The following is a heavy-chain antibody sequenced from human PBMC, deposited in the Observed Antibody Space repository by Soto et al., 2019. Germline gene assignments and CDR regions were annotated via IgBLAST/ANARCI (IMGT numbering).Heavy chain of an antibody. Sequence: SGPTLVNPTQTPTLTCTFSGFSLSTSGVGVGWIRQPPGKALEWLALIYWNDDKRYSPSLKSRLTITKDTSKNQVVLTMTNMDPVDTATYYCAHTSFHVQQLVGKAFDYWGQGTLVTVSS. CDR2: IYWNDDK. CDR1: GFSLSTSGVG. D-gene: IGHD6-13*01. CDR3: AHTSFHVQQLVGKAFDY. J-gene: IGHJ4*02. V-gene: IGHV2-5*01.